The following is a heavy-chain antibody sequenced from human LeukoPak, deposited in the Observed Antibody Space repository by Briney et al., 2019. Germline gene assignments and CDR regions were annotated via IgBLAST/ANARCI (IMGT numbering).Heavy chain of an antibody. Sequence: GASVKVSCKASGYTFTSYDINWVRQATGQGLEWMGWMNPNSGNTGYAQKFQGRVTMTRNTSISTAYMELSSLRSEDTAVYYCASVDMVRGRGYYWDYWGQGTLVTVSS. CDR2: MNPNSGNT. V-gene: IGHV1-8*01. CDR3: ASVDMVRGRGYYWDY. D-gene: IGHD3-10*01. CDR1: GYTFTSYD. J-gene: IGHJ4*02.